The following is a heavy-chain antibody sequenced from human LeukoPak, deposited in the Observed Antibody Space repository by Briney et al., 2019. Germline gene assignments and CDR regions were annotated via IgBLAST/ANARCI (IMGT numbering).Heavy chain of an antibody. CDR3: ARDRGGVFGVGLLDY. V-gene: IGHV3-74*01. Sequence: PGGSLRLSCAASGFTFNNYWMHWVRQAPGKGLVWVSRINSDGSSTSYADSVKGRFTISRDNAKNTLYLQMNSLRAEDTAVYYCARDRGGVFGVGLLDYWGQGTLVTVSS. CDR2: INSDGSST. J-gene: IGHJ4*02. CDR1: GFTFNNYW. D-gene: IGHD3-3*01.